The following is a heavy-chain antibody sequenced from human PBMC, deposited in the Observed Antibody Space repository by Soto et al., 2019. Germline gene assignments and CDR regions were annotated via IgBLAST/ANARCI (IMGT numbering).Heavy chain of an antibody. CDR1: GYSLTSYW. V-gene: IGHV5-51*01. CDR2: IYPGDSDT. Sequence: ESLKISCKGSGYSLTSYWTGWVRQMPGKGLEWMGIIYPGDSDTRYSPSFQGQVTISADKSISTAYLQWSSLKASDTAMYYCARQPADTAMVCVDYWGQGTLVTVSS. D-gene: IGHD5-18*01. CDR3: ARQPADTAMVCVDY. J-gene: IGHJ4*02.